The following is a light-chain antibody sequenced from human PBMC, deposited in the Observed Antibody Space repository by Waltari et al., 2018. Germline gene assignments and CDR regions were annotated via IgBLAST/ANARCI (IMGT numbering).Light chain of an antibody. CDR2: AAS. J-gene: IGKJ1*01. CDR1: QGIRND. V-gene: IGKV1-6*01. Sequence: AIQMTQSPSSLPASVVDRITITCRASQGIRNDLGWYQQKPGKAPNLLIYAASSLQSGVPSRFSGSGSGTDFTLTISSLQPEDFATYYCLQDYNYPHTFGQGTKVEIK. CDR3: LQDYNYPHT.